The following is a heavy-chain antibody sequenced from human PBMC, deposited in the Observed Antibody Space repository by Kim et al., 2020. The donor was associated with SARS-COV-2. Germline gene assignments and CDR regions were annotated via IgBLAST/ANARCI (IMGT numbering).Heavy chain of an antibody. CDR3: ARLSYGDYHFDY. Sequence: YYAYSMRGRFTISRDNAKNSLYLQMNSLRAEDTAVYYCARLSYGDYHFDYWGQGTLVTVSS. J-gene: IGHJ4*02. D-gene: IGHD4-17*01. V-gene: IGHV3-21*01.